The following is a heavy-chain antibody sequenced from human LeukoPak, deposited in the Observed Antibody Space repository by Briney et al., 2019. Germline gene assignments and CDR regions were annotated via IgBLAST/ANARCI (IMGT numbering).Heavy chain of an antibody. J-gene: IGHJ6*02. CDR2: ISSSGSFI. Sequence: PGGSLRLSCAASGFTFSSYALSWVRQAPGKGLEWVSSISSSGSFISYPDSVKGRFTISRDNAKNALSLQMNSLRAEDTAVYYCARVGCRGGSCSSRGDYYYGMDVWGQGTTVTVSS. CDR1: GFTFSSYA. CDR3: ARVGCRGGSCSSRGDYYYGMDV. D-gene: IGHD2-15*01. V-gene: IGHV3-21*01.